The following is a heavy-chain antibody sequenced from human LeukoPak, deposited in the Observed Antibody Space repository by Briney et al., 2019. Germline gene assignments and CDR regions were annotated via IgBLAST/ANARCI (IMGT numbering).Heavy chain of an antibody. Sequence: GGSLRLSCAAAGFTFSGYDMHWVRQAPGKGLEWVSFIRSDGSNKYYADSVKGRFTISRDKSKNTLYLQMNSLRAEDTAVYYCAKGGARSSYYFDYWGQGTLVTVSS. CDR3: AKGGARSSYYFDY. V-gene: IGHV3-30*02. J-gene: IGHJ4*02. D-gene: IGHD6-6*01. CDR2: IRSDGSNK. CDR1: GFTFSGYD.